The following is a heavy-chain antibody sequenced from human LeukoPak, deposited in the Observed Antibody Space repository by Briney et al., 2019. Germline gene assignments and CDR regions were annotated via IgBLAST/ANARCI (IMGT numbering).Heavy chain of an antibody. CDR1: GGSISGYY. CDR3: ARGGGGWYVDY. V-gene: IGHV4-34*01. J-gene: IGHJ4*02. Sequence: SETLSLTCTVSGGSISGYYWSWIRQPPGKGLEWIGEINHSGSTNYNPSLKSRVTISVDTSKNQFSLKLSSVTAADTAVYYCARGGGGWYVDYWGQGTLVTVSS. D-gene: IGHD6-19*01. CDR2: INHSGST.